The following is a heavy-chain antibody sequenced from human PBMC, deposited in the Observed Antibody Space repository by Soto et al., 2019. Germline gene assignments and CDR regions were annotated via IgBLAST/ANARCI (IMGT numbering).Heavy chain of an antibody. Sequence: GGSLRLSCAASGFTSSSYAMHWVRRAPGKGLEWVAVISYDGSNKYYADSVKGRFTISRDNSKNTLYLQMNSLRAEDTAVYYCARELEADTVGVPAGIAPCGLDVWGQGATGTVYS. J-gene: IGHJ6*02. CDR2: ISYDGSNK. V-gene: IGHV3-30-3*01. CDR3: ARELEADTVGVPAGIAPCGLDV. D-gene: IGHD2-2*01. CDR1: GFTSSSYA.